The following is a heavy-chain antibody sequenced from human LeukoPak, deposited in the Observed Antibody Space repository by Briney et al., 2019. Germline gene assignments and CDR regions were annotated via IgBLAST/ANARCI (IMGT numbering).Heavy chain of an antibody. Sequence: ASVKVSCKASGYTFTSYGISWVRQAPGQGLEWMGWISAYNGNTNYAQKLQGRVTMTTDTSTSTAYMELRSLRSDDTAMYYRATAPRDSGSYWGLGYWGQGTLVTVSS. CDR3: ATAPRDSGSYWGLGY. D-gene: IGHD1-26*01. CDR2: ISAYNGNT. V-gene: IGHV1-18*01. J-gene: IGHJ4*02. CDR1: GYTFTSYG.